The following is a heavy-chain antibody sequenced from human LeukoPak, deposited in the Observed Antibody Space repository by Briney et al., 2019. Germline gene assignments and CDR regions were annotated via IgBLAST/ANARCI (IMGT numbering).Heavy chain of an antibody. J-gene: IGHJ4*02. D-gene: IGHD5-18*01. V-gene: IGHV1-18*01. Sequence: GASVKVSCKASGYTFTSYGISWVRQAPRQGLEWMGWISAYNGNTNYAQKLQGRVTMTTDTSTSTAYMELRSLRSDDTAVYYCARELYVGTAMPPDYWGQGTLSPSPQ. CDR3: ARELYVGTAMPPDY. CDR2: ISAYNGNT. CDR1: GYTFTSYG.